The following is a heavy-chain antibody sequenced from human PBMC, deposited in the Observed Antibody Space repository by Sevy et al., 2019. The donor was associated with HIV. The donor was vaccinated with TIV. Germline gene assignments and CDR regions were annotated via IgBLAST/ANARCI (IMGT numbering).Heavy chain of an antibody. Sequence: GGSLRLSCAASGFTFSSYSMNWVRQAPGKGLEWVSYISSGFSTIHYASSVKGRFTISRDNAKKSLYLQMNRLRAEDTAVYYCARDNGDYFLSTSVFDYWGQGTLVTVSS. CDR3: ARDNGDYFLSTSVFDY. CDR1: GFTFSSYS. J-gene: IGHJ4*02. V-gene: IGHV3-48*01. CDR2: ISSGFSTI. D-gene: IGHD4-17*01.